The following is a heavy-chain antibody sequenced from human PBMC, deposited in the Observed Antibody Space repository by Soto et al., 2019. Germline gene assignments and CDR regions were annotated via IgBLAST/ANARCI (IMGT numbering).Heavy chain of an antibody. CDR2: INHSGST. J-gene: IGHJ6*02. CDR3: ARGRRYYYASGSFPYYYYYGMDV. V-gene: IGHV4-34*01. D-gene: IGHD3-10*01. CDR1: GGSFSGYY. Sequence: NPSETLSLTCAVYGGSFSGYYWSWIRQPPGKGLEWIGEINHSGSTNYNPSLKSRVTISVDTSKNQFSLKLSSVTAADTAVYYCARGRRYYYASGSFPYYYYYGMDVCGQGTTVTVYS.